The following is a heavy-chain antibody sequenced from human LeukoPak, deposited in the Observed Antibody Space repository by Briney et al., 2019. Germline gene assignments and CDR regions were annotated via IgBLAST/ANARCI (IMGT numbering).Heavy chain of an antibody. V-gene: IGHV3-21*01. CDR3: ASRSSIWSGYQDTLYYFDS. J-gene: IGHJ4*02. Sequence: GGSLRLSCAASGFTFSSYSMNWVRQAPGKGLEWVSSISSSSSYIYYADSVKGRFTISRDNAKNSLYLQMNSLRAEDTAVYYCASRSSIWSGYQDTLYYFDSWGQGTLVTVSS. CDR1: GFTFSSYS. D-gene: IGHD3-3*01. CDR2: ISSSSSYI.